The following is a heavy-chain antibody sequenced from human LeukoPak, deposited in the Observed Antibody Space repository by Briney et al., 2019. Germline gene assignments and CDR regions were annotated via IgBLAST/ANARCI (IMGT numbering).Heavy chain of an antibody. V-gene: IGHV4-34*01. CDR2: INHGGST. J-gene: IGHJ5*02. CDR3: ARGVPYSGSYYSWFDP. Sequence: PSETLSLTCAVYGGSFSGYYWSWIRQPPGKGLEWIGEINHGGSTNYNPSLKRRVTISVDTSKNQFSLKLSSVTAADTAVYYCARGVPYSGSYYSWFDPWGQGTLVTVSS. CDR1: GGSFSGYY. D-gene: IGHD1-26*01.